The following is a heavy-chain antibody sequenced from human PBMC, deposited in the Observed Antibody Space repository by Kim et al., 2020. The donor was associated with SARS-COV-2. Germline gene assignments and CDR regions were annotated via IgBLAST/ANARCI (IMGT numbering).Heavy chain of an antibody. Sequence: ASVKVSCKASGYTFTSYGISWVRQAPGQGLEWMGWISAYNGNTNYAQKLQGRVTMTTDTSTSTAYMELRSLRSDDTAVYYCARRGQGFDWLFRTERSDVYFDYWGQGTLVTVSS. CDR1: GYTFTSYG. D-gene: IGHD3-9*01. V-gene: IGHV1-18*01. CDR2: ISAYNGNT. CDR3: ARRGQGFDWLFRTERSDVYFDY. J-gene: IGHJ4*02.